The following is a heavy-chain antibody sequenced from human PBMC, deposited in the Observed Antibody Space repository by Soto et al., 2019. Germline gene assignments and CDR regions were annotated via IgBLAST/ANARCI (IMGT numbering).Heavy chain of an antibody. Sequence: LRLSCAASGFTFSSFAMSWVRQAPGKGLEWVSAISDSGVSTYYADSVKGRFIIFRDNSKNTLYLQMDSLRAEDTALYYCAKWGNDWGYYYYGMDVWGQGTTVTVSS. J-gene: IGHJ6*02. D-gene: IGHD7-27*01. CDR1: GFTFSSFA. CDR3: AKWGNDWGYYYYGMDV. V-gene: IGHV3-23*01. CDR2: ISDSGVST.